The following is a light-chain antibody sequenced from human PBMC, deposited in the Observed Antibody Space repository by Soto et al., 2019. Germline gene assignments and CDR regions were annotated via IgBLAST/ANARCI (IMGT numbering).Light chain of an antibody. CDR3: LQDDNYPLT. V-gene: IGKV1-5*01. CDR2: AAS. Sequence: DIQMTQSPSTLSASVGDRVTITCRSSQSISSWLAWYQQKPGQAPKLLIYAASSFQSGVPSRFSGSGSGTDFTLTISSLQPEDFATYYCLQDDNYPLTFGGGTKVDIK. CDR1: QSISSW. J-gene: IGKJ4*01.